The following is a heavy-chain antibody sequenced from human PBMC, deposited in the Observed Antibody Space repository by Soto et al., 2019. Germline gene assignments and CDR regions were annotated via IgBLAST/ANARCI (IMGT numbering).Heavy chain of an antibody. CDR1: GYTFTSYD. J-gene: IGHJ3*01. CDR2: MNPNSGNT. D-gene: IGHD3-9*01. CDR3: ARATYLYDILTGYYIHDAFDF. Sequence: ASVKVSCKASGYTFTSYDINWVRQATGQGLEWMGWMNPNSGNTGYAQKFQGRVTMTRDTSISTAYMELSSLRSEDTAVYYCARATYLYDILTGYYIHDAFDFWGQRTTVTVSS. V-gene: IGHV1-8*01.